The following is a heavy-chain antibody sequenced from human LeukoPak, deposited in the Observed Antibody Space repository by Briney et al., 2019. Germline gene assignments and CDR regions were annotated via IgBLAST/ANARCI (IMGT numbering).Heavy chain of an antibody. CDR2: IDHSEST. J-gene: IGHJ3*02. CDR1: GGSFSVFY. Sequence: SETLSLTCAVYGGSFSVFYWIWLRQSNGRGLEWIGNIDHSESTYYNPSLKSRVTISVDTSKNQFFLKMSSMAAADTAVYYCARSIVGTSRAFDIWGQGTMVTVSS. CDR3: ARSIVGTSRAFDI. V-gene: IGHV4-34*01. D-gene: IGHD1-26*01.